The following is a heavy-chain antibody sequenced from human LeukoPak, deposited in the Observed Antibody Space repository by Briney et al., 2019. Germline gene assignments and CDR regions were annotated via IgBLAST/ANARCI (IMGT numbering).Heavy chain of an antibody. CDR1: GGSISSGGHY. CDR3: ARENYDSSDPVGYFDY. Sequence: SQTLSLTCTVSGGSISSGGHYWSWIRQHPGKGLEWIGYIYYSGSTYYNPSLKSRVTISVDTSKNQFSLKLSSVTAADTAVYYCARENYDSSDPVGYFDYWGQGTLVTVSS. V-gene: IGHV4-31*03. CDR2: IYYSGST. J-gene: IGHJ4*02. D-gene: IGHD3-22*01.